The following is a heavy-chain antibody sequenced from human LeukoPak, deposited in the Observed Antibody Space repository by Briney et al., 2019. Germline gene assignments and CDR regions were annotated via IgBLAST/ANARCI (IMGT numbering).Heavy chain of an antibody. Sequence: ASVKVSCKVSGYTLTELSMHWVRQAPGKGLEWMGGFDPEGGETIYAQKFQGRVTMTEDTSTDTAYMELSSLRSEDTAVYYCATGGATLTGIDYWGQGTLVTVSS. D-gene: IGHD1-26*01. CDR2: FDPEGGET. CDR3: ATGGATLTGIDY. V-gene: IGHV1-24*01. CDR1: GYTLTELS. J-gene: IGHJ4*02.